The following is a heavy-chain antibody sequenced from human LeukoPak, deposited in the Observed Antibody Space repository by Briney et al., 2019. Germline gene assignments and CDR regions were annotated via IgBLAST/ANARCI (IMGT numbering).Heavy chain of an antibody. V-gene: IGHV3-23*01. J-gene: IGHJ4*02. Sequence: GGSLSLSCAASGFTFSSYAMGWVRQAPGKGLEWVSAISGSGGSTYYADSVKGRFTISRDNSKNTLYLQMNSLRAEDTAVYYCAKDDGQSFGYSYVQYYFDYWGQGTLVTVSS. CDR1: GFTFSSYA. CDR3: AKDDGQSFGYSYVQYYFDY. CDR2: ISGSGGST. D-gene: IGHD5-18*01.